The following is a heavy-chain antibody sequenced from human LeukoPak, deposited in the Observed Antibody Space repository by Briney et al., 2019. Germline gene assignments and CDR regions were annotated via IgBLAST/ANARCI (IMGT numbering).Heavy chain of an antibody. CDR1: GDSISSYY. V-gene: IGHV4-4*07. Sequence: SETLSLTCTVSGDSISSYYWSRIRQPAGKGPEWIGRIHPSGSTNYNPSLKSRVTLSVDTSKNQFSLKLSSVTAADTAVYYCARGPPPDFDYWGRGTLVTVSS. CDR2: IHPSGST. J-gene: IGHJ4*02. CDR3: ARGPPPDFDY.